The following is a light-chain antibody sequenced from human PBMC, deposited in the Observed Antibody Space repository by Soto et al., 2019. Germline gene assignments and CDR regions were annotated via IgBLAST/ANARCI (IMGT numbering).Light chain of an antibody. Sequence: QSVLTQPPSASGTPGQRVTISCSGSSSNIGSKYVYWYQQLPGTAPKLLMYRNNQRRSGVPDRFSGSKSGTSASLAISGLRSEDEADYYCAAWDAGVSGPAFGAGTKLTVL. CDR3: AAWDAGVSGPA. CDR2: RNN. V-gene: IGLV1-47*01. CDR1: SSNIGSKY. J-gene: IGLJ2*01.